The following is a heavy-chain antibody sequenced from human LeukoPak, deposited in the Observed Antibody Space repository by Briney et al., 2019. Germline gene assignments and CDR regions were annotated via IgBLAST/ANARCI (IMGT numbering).Heavy chain of an antibody. V-gene: IGHV3-23*01. J-gene: IGHJ6*01. CDR3: AKMKGHPLPKYYMDV. D-gene: IGHD1-26*01. CDR2: IINSGDT. CDR1: GFTFSNFA. Sequence: GGSLRLSCAAPGFTFSNFAMSWVRRTPGKGLEWVSGIINSGDTLYGDSVKGRFTISRDNSKNTLYLEMNSLRAEDTAIYYCAKMKGHPLPKYYMDVWGQGTTVTVSS.